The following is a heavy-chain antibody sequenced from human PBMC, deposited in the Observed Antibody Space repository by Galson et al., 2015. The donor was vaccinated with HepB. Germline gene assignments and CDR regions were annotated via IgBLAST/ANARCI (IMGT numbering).Heavy chain of an antibody. V-gene: IGHV1-58*02. CDR2: IGVGSGNT. CDR3: AAGWPQGEYYYYYGMDV. J-gene: IGHJ6*02. D-gene: IGHD3-16*01. CDR1: GFTFTSPA. Sequence: SVKVSCKASGFTFTSPAMQWVRQARGQRLEWIGWIGVGSGNTNYAQKVQERATITRDMSTSTAYMELSSLRSEDTAVYYCAAGWPQGEYYYYYGMDVWGQGTTVTVSS.